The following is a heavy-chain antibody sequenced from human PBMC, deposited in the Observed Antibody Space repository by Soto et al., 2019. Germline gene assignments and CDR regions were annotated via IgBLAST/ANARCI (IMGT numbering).Heavy chain of an antibody. CDR3: ARDSIAAQFDP. V-gene: IGHV4-61*01. CDR2: IYYSGST. CDR1: GGFVSSGSYY. Sequence: SETLSLTCTVSGGFVSSGSYYWSWIRQPPGKGLEWIGYIYYSGSTNHNPSLKSRVTISVDTSKNQFSLKLSSVTAADTAVYYCARDSIAAQFDPWGQGTLVTVSS. D-gene: IGHD6-6*01. J-gene: IGHJ5*02.